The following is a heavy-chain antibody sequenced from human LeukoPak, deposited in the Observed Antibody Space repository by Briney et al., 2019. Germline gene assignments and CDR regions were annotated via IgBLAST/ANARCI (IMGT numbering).Heavy chain of an antibody. CDR2: IYYSGST. J-gene: IGHJ4*02. V-gene: IGHV4-61*01. CDR1: GGSVSSGSYY. CDR3: ARDLAGDGDY. Sequence: SETLSLTCTVSGGSVSSGSYYWSWIRQPPGKGLEWIGYIYYSGSTNYNPSLKSRVTISVDTSKNQFSLKLSSVTAADTAVYYCARDLAGDGDYWGQGTLVNVSS. D-gene: IGHD6-19*01.